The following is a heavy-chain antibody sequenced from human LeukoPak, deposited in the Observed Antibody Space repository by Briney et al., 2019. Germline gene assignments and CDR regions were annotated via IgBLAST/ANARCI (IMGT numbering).Heavy chain of an antibody. V-gene: IGHV4-4*02. J-gene: IGHJ4*02. CDR2: ISLSGDT. CDR1: GGSVSSSNW. Sequence: SETLSLTCAVSGGSVSSSNWWRWVRQPPGKGLEWIGEISLSGDTKYNPSLRRRVTISLDKSKNQFSLNLRSVTAADTAVYYCGREGRAFTPPDYWGQGALVTVSS. CDR3: GREGRAFTPPDY.